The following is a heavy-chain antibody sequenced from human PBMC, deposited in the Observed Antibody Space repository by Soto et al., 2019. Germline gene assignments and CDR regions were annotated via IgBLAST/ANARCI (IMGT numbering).Heavy chain of an antibody. Sequence: QVHLVQSGTEVKKPGSSVKVSCKASGGTFSSSGFSWVRQAPGQGLEWMGMIAPSLDTTNYAQKFKARVTITADEVTSTAYMELRSLRSEDTAVYYCARWPQPRYTADPYAVDGWGQGTRVIVSS. D-gene: IGHD3-16*02. J-gene: IGHJ6*02. CDR3: ARWPQPRYTADPYAVDG. CDR1: GGTFSSSG. CDR2: IAPSLDTT. V-gene: IGHV1-69*11.